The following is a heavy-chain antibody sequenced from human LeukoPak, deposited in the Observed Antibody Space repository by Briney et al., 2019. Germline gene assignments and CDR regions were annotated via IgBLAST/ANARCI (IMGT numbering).Heavy chain of an antibody. CDR3: VRTSGAVVDSKYWFDP. CDR1: GYTFSNYY. V-gene: IGHV1-46*01. D-gene: IGHD3-10*01. J-gene: IGHJ5*02. CDR2: VNPSGGGT. Sequence: ASVKVSCKASGYTFSNYYIHWVRQAPGQGLEWMGVVNPSGGGTSYAQKFQGRLTMTRDMSTSTVYMDVSSLRSEDTAVYYCVRTSGAVVDSKYWFDPWGQGTLVTVSS.